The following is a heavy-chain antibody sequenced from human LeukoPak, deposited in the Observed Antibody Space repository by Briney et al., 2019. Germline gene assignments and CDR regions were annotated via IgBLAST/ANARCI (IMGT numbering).Heavy chain of an antibody. CDR1: GFTFSSYA. CDR3: ARSHSTSWYYFDY. V-gene: IGHV3-23*01. J-gene: IGHJ4*02. CDR2: ISGSGGST. D-gene: IGHD6-13*01. Sequence: GGSLRLSCAASGFTFSSYAMTWVRQAPGKGLEWVSAISGSGGSTYYADSVKGRFTISRDNSENTLYLQMNSLRAEDTAVYYCARSHSTSWYYFDYWGQGTLVTVSS.